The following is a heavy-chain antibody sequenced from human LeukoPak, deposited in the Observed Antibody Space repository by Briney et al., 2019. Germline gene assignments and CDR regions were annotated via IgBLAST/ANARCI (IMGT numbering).Heavy chain of an antibody. V-gene: IGHV1-2*02. Sequence: ASVKVSCKASGYTFTGYYMHWVRQAPGQGLEWMGWINPNSGCTNYAQKFRGRVTMTRDTSISTAYMDLSRLRSDDTALYYCARARKTRNIYGDYVFLFEYWGQGTLVTVSS. J-gene: IGHJ4*02. CDR2: INPNSGCT. D-gene: IGHD4-17*01. CDR1: GYTFTGYY. CDR3: ARARKTRNIYGDYVFLFEY.